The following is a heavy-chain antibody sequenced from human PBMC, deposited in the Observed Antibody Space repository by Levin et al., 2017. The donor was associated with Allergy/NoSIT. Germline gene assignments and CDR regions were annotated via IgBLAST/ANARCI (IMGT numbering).Heavy chain of an antibody. Sequence: PGGSLRLSCAASGFTFSSYWMNWVRQAPGKGLEWVANIKQDGSEKFYVDSVKGRFSISRDNAKNSLYLQMNSLRAEDTAVYYCARTPGRTRYFDYWGQGTLVTVSS. J-gene: IGHJ4*02. CDR2: IKQDGSEK. CDR1: GFTFSSYW. V-gene: IGHV3-7*01. D-gene: IGHD3/OR15-3a*01. CDR3: ARTPGRTRYFDY.